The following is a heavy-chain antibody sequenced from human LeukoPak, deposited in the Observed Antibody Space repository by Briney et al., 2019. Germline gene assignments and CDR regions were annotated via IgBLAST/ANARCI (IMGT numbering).Heavy chain of an antibody. CDR2: ISAYNGNT. Sequence: GASVKVSCKASGYTFTSYGISWVRQAPGQGLEWMGWISAYNGNTNYAQKLQGRVTMTTDTSTSTAYMELRSLRSDDTAVYYCARDGSGSWYQNYYYMDVWGKGTTVTVSS. CDR3: ARDGSGSWYQNYYYMDV. V-gene: IGHV1-18*01. J-gene: IGHJ6*03. D-gene: IGHD6-13*01. CDR1: GYTFTSYG.